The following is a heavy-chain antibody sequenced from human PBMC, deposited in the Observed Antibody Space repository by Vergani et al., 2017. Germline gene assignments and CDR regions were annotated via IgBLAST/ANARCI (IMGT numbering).Heavy chain of an antibody. D-gene: IGHD4-17*01. CDR3: AKDYRTVSTGDWFDP. CDR1: GFTFSSYA. Sequence: EVQLLESGGGLVQPGGSLRLSCAASGFTFSSYAMSLVRQAPGKGLEWVSAISGSGGSTYYADSVKGRFTISRENSKNTLYLQINSLRAEDTAVYYCAKDYRTVSTGDWFDPWGQGTLVTVSS. V-gene: IGHV3-23*01. J-gene: IGHJ5*02. CDR2: ISGSGGST.